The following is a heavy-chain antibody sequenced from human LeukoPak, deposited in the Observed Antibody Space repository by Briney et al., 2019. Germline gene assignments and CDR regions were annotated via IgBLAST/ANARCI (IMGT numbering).Heavy chain of an antibody. V-gene: IGHV3-74*01. CDR2: INSDGSST. Sequence: PGGSLRLSCAASGFTFSSYWMHWVRQAPGKGLVWVSRINSDGSSTSYADSVKGRFTISRDNAKNTLYLQMNSLRAEDTAVYYCARVEGNIVTTTEGYFDYWGQGTLVTVSS. CDR3: ARVEGNIVTTTEGYFDY. J-gene: IGHJ4*02. D-gene: IGHD5-12*01. CDR1: GFTFSSYW.